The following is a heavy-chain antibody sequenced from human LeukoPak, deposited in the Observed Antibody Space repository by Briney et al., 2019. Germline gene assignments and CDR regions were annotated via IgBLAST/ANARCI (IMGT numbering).Heavy chain of an antibody. CDR2: IYYSGST. J-gene: IGHJ3*02. CDR3: ARDRQLADAFDI. D-gene: IGHD6-6*01. Sequence: KPSETLSLTYTVSGGSISSYYWSWIRQPPGKGLEWIGYIYYSGSTNYNPSLKSRVTISVDTSKNQFSLKLSSVTAADTAVYYCARDRQLADAFDIWGQGTMVTVSS. CDR1: GGSISSYY. V-gene: IGHV4-59*01.